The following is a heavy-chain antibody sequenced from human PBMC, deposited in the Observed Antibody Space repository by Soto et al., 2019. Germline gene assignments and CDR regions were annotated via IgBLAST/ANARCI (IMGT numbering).Heavy chain of an antibody. CDR2: IYYSGST. CDR1: GGSISSYY. CDR3: ARDAYYYDSSGYYYPYFDY. J-gene: IGHJ4*02. D-gene: IGHD3-22*01. V-gene: IGHV4-59*01. Sequence: SETLSLTCTVPGGSISSYYWSWIRQPPGKGLEWIGYIYYSGSTNYNPSLKSRVTISVDTSKNQFSLKLSSVTAADTAVYYCARDAYYYDSSGYYYPYFDYWGQGTLVTVSS.